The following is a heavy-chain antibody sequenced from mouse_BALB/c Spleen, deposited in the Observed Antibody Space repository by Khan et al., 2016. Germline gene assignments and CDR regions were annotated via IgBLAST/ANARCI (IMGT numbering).Heavy chain of an antibody. CDR1: GYTFSSYW. J-gene: IGHJ3*01. V-gene: IGHV1-9*01. CDR2: ILPGSGST. CDR3: AGRSRNGYDGWFAY. D-gene: IGHD2-2*01. Sequence: QVQLKQSGAELMKPGASVKISCKATGYTFSSYWIEWVKQRPGHGLEWIGEILPGSGSTNYNEKFKGKATFTADTSSNTAYMQLSSLTSEDSSVYYCAGRSRNGYDGWFAYWGQGTLVTVSA.